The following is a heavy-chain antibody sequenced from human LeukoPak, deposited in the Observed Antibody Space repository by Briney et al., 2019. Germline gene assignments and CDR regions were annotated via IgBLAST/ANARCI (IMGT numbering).Heavy chain of an antibody. V-gene: IGHV4-59*08. CDR2: IYYSGST. Sequence: NASETLSLTCTVSGGSISSYYWSWIRQPPGKGLEWIGYIYYSGSTNYNPSLKSRVTISVDTSKNQFSLKLSSVTAADTAVYYCARFRKIGCGGSCYPKSFDYWGQGALVTVSS. CDR1: GGSISSYY. D-gene: IGHD2-15*01. J-gene: IGHJ4*02. CDR3: ARFRKIGCGGSCYPKSFDY.